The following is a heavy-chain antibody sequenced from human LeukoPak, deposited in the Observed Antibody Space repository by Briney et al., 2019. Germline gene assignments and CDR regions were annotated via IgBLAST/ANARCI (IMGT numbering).Heavy chain of an antibody. D-gene: IGHD1-26*01. CDR2: FYYSGST. V-gene: IGHV4-39*07. Sequence: PSETLSLTCTVSGGSISSSSYYWGWIRQPPGKGLEWIGSFYYSGSTNYNPSLKSRVAISVDTSKNQFSLKLSSVTAADTAVYYCARVDFWSGSYFSRNYPRKGYYFDSWGQGSLVTVSS. CDR3: ARVDFWSGSYFSRNYPRKGYYFDS. J-gene: IGHJ4*02. CDR1: GGSISSSSYY.